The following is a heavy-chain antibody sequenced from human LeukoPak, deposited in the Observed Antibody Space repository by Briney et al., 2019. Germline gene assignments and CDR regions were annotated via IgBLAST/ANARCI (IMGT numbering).Heavy chain of an antibody. CDR2: ITISGTTI. CDR1: GFTFSTYN. CDR3: AIVSYYYMAV. V-gene: IGHV3-48*02. Sequence: PGGSLRLSCAASGFTFSTYNMNWVRRAPGKGLEWVSYITISGTTIYYADSVKGRFTISRDNAKNSLYLQMNSLRDEDTAVYYCAIVSYYYMAVWGKGTTVTVSS. J-gene: IGHJ6*03.